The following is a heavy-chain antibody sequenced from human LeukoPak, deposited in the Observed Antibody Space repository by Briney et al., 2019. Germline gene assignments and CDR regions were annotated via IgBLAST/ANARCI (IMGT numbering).Heavy chain of an antibody. CDR2: IDGGGSST. CDR3: ARGPGSSGGAYVGDY. CDR1: GFTFSHHW. Sequence: GGSLRLSCTASGFTFSHHWMHWVRQAPGKGLVWISRIDGGGSSTSYADSVKGRFSISRDNSKSILYLQMSSLRAEDTAVYYCARGPGSSGGAYVGDYWGHGTLVTVSS. J-gene: IGHJ4*01. V-gene: IGHV3-74*01. D-gene: IGHD3-22*01.